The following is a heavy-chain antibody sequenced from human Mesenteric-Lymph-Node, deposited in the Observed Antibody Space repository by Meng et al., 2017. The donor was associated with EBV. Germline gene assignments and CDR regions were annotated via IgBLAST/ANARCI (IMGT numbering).Heavy chain of an antibody. CDR3: ARKVGISSAKWYFDV. CDR1: GYTFTSYP. Sequence: QGKLVQSGAELKKPGASVKVSCTASGYTFTSYPMNWVRQAPGQGLEWMGGINTNTGNPTYAQGFTGRFVFSLDSSVSTAYLQISSLKAEDTAVYYCARKVGISSAKWYFDVWGRGTLVTVSS. V-gene: IGHV7-4-1*02. J-gene: IGHJ2*01. D-gene: IGHD1-26*01. CDR2: INTNTGNP.